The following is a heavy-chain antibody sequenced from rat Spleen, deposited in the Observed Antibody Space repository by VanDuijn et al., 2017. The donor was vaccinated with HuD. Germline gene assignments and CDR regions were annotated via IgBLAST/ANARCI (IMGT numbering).Heavy chain of an antibody. CDR2: IWTGGST. CDR3: ARANRDSYAHFDY. Sequence: QVQLKESGPGLVQPSQTLSLTCTVSGFSLTSYHVSWVRQPPGKGLEWMGVIWTGGSTAYNSLLESRLSISRDISKSQVFLKMNSLQTEVTATYYCARANRDSYAHFDYWGQGVMVTVSS. CDR1: GFSLTSYH. J-gene: IGHJ2*01. V-gene: IGHV2-43*01. D-gene: IGHD1-12*01.